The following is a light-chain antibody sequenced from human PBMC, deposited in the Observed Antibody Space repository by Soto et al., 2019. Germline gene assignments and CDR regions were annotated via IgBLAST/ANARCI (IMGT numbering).Light chain of an antibody. Sequence: EMVMTQSPATLSVSPGESATLSCRASQSVSANLAWYQQKPGQAPRLLIYAASIRATGIPDRFSGSGSGTEFALTISSLQSEDFAVYYCQQYNNRPWTFGQGTKVDIK. CDR1: QSVSAN. CDR2: AAS. V-gene: IGKV3-15*01. CDR3: QQYNNRPWT. J-gene: IGKJ1*01.